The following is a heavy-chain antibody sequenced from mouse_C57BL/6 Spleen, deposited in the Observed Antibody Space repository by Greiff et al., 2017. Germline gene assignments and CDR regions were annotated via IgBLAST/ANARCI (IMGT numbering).Heavy chain of an antibody. CDR2: IDPETGGT. D-gene: IGHD2-4*01. CDR1: GYTFTDYE. V-gene: IGHV1-15*01. CDR3: TRSVYYDYDGVGYYAMDY. J-gene: IGHJ4*01. Sequence: VQLQQSGAELVRPGASVTLSCKASGYTFTDYEMHWVKQTPVHGLEWIGAIDPETGGTAYNQKFKGKAILTADKSSSTAYMELRRLTSEDSAVYYCTRSVYYDYDGVGYYAMDYWGQGTSVTVSS.